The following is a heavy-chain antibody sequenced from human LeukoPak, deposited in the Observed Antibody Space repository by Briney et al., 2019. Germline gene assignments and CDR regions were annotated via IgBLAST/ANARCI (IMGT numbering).Heavy chain of an antibody. CDR3: ARAEDSGSYYDPGYFDY. Sequence: PSQTLSLTCTVSGGSISSGSYYWSWIRQPAGKGLEWIGRIYTSGSTNNNPSLKSRVTISVDTSKNQFSLKLSSVTAADTAVYYCARAEDSGSYYDPGYFDYWGQGTLVTVSS. J-gene: IGHJ4*02. V-gene: IGHV4-61*02. CDR2: IYTSGST. CDR1: GGSISSGSYY. D-gene: IGHD1-26*01.